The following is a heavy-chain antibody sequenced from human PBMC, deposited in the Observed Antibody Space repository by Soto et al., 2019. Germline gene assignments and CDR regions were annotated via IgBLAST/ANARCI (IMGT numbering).Heavy chain of an antibody. CDR3: ARHGPPGSYSGDGYYYGMDV. CDR1: GYSFTSYW. V-gene: IGHV5-10-1*01. CDR2: IDPSDSYT. Sequence: PGESLKISCKGCGYSFTSYWISWVRQMPGKGLEWMGRIDPSDSYTHYSPSFQGHVTISADNSLSTAYLQWSSLKASDTAMYYCARHGPPGSYSGDGYYYGMDVWGQGTTVTVSS. D-gene: IGHD1-26*01. J-gene: IGHJ6*02.